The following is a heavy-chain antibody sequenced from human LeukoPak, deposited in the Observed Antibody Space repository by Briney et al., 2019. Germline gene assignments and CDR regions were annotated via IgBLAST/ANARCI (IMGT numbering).Heavy chain of an antibody. CDR1: GGSISSSSYY. Sequence: SETLSLTCTVSGGSISSSSYYWGWIRQPPGKGLEWIGSIYYSGSTYYNPSLKSRVTISVDTSKNQFSLKLSSVTAADTAVYYCARQGGCSSTSCYFNVYYYYYMDVWGKGTTVTISS. CDR3: ARQGGCSSTSCYFNVYYYYYMDV. V-gene: IGHV4-39*01. J-gene: IGHJ6*03. D-gene: IGHD2-2*01. CDR2: IYYSGST.